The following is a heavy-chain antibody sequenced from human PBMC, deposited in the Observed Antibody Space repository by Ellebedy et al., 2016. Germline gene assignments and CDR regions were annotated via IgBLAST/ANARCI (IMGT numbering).Heavy chain of an antibody. D-gene: IGHD2-15*01. CDR1: GFSVSSND. Sequence: GESLKISXAASGFSVSSNDMSWVRQAPGKGLELVSLIYGGGTSYYADSVKGRFTISRDNSKKTLYLQMSGLGAEDTAVYYCARSSSKLRIFSVGGNNWFDPWGQGTLVTVSS. CDR2: IYGGGTS. CDR3: ARSSSKLRIFSVGGNNWFDP. J-gene: IGHJ5*02. V-gene: IGHV3-53*01.